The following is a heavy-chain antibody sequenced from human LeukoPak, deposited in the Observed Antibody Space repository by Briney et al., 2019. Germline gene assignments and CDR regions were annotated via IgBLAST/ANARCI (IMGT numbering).Heavy chain of an antibody. D-gene: IGHD3-22*01. V-gene: IGHV3-74*01. CDR2: INNDGSST. Sequence: QTGGSLRLSCAASGFTFSSYWMHWVRQAPGKGLVWVSHINNDGSSTTYADSVKGRFTISRDNAKNTLYLQMNSLRDEDTAVYYCARVAYYYDSSDYYSQAFDIWGQGTMVTVSS. J-gene: IGHJ3*02. CDR3: ARVAYYYDSSDYYSQAFDI. CDR1: GFTFSSYW.